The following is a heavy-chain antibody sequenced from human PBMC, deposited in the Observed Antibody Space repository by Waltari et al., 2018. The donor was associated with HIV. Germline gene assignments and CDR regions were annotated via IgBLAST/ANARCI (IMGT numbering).Heavy chain of an antibody. D-gene: IGHD6-19*01. Sequence: EVQLVQSGAEVKKPGATVKISCKVSGRTFTDYYMQWVQEAPGKVLEWIGLVDREDGETIYAENFQGRVTITADTSTDTAYMELSSLTYEDTAVYYCATSARLAVPTYWGQGTLVIVS. CDR3: ATSARLAVPTY. CDR2: VDREDGET. V-gene: IGHV1-69-2*01. J-gene: IGHJ1*01. CDR1: GRTFTDYY.